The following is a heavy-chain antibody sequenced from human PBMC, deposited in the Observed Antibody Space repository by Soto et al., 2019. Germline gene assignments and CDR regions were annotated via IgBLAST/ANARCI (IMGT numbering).Heavy chain of an antibody. D-gene: IGHD3-9*01. CDR3: AREDYDILTGHYGMDV. J-gene: IGHJ6*02. V-gene: IGHV4-59*01. CDR2: IYYSGST. Sequence: SETLSLTCTVSGGSISSYYWSWIRQPPGKGLEWIGYIYYSGSTNYNPSLKSRVTISVDTSKNQFSLKLSSVTAADTAVYYCAREDYDILTGHYGMDVWGQGTTVTVSS. CDR1: GGSISSYY.